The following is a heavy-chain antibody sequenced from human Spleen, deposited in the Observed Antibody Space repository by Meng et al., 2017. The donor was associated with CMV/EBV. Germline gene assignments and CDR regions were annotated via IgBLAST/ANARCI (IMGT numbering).Heavy chain of an antibody. Sequence: SVKVSCKASGGTFSSYTISWVRQAPGQGLEWMGRIIPILGIANYAQKFQGRVTITADKSTSTAYMELSSLRSEDTAVYYCARGGKPAAMGAWGAFDIWGQGTMVTVSS. CDR2: IIPILGIA. V-gene: IGHV1-69*02. CDR1: GGTFSSYT. J-gene: IGHJ3*02. D-gene: IGHD2-2*01. CDR3: ARGGKPAAMGAWGAFDI.